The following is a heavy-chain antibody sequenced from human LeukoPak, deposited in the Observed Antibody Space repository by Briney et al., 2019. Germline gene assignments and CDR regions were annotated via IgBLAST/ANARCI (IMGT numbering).Heavy chain of an antibody. J-gene: IGHJ6*04. Sequence: PGGSLRLSCAASGFNFSSYWMHWVRQAPGKGLVWVSRVSTDGNIISYADSVKGRFTISRDNAKNTVYLQMNSLRAEDTAVYYCAREVSAMATRLDVWGKGTTVTVSS. CDR3: AREVSAMATRLDV. D-gene: IGHD5-18*01. CDR2: VSTDGNII. CDR1: GFNFSSYW. V-gene: IGHV3-74*01.